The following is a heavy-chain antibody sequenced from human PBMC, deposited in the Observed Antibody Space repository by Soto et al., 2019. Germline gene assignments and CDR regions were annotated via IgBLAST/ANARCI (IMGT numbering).Heavy chain of an antibody. V-gene: IGHV1-69*13. CDR2: IIPIFGTA. D-gene: IGHD2-15*01. CDR3: ARGGGYCSGGSCYLNYYYGMDV. Sequence: SVKVSCKASGGAFSCYAISWVRQAPGRGLEWMGGIIPIFGTANYAQKFQGRVTITAEESTSTAYMELSSLRSEDTAVYYCARGGGYCSGGSCYLNYYYGMDVWGQGTTVTVSS. J-gene: IGHJ6*02. CDR1: GGAFSCYA.